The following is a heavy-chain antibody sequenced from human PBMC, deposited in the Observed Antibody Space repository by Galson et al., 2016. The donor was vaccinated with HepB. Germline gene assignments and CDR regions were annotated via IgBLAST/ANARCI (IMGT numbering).Heavy chain of an antibody. D-gene: IGHD6-19*01. J-gene: IGHJ4*02. CDR3: AGGGGWYMVH. CDR1: GFTFSSYW. Sequence: SLRLSCAASGFTFSSYWMTWVRQAPGKGLEWVANIKKDGSEKYYVDSVKGRFTISRDNVKNSLYLQMNSLRAEDTAVYFCAGGGGWYMVHWGQGTPVTVSS. CDR2: IKKDGSEK. V-gene: IGHV3-7*03.